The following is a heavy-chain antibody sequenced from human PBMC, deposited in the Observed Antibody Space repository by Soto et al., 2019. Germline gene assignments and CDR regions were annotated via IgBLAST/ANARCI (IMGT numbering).Heavy chain of an antibody. Sequence: ASVKVSCKASGYTFTSYAMHWVRQAPGQRLEWMGWINAGNGNTKYSQKLQGRVTITRDTSASTAYMELSSLRSEDTAVYYCARNHLGQLVLNYWGQGTLVTVSS. D-gene: IGHD6-6*01. CDR2: INAGNGNT. CDR1: GYTFTSYA. CDR3: ARNHLGQLVLNY. V-gene: IGHV1-3*01. J-gene: IGHJ4*02.